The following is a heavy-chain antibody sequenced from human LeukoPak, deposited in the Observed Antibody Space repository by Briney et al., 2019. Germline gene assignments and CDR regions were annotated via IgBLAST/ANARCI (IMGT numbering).Heavy chain of an antibody. V-gene: IGHV4-4*07. J-gene: IGHJ4*02. CDR3: ARDRGNSWYFDS. Sequence: SETLSLTCTVSGGSISSYYWSWIRQPAGKGMGWIGRIYPSGSTNYSPSLESRVTMSVDTSKNQFSLKLSSVTAADTAVYYCARDRGNSWYFDSWGQGTLVTVSS. D-gene: IGHD6-13*01. CDR1: GGSISSYY. CDR2: IYPSGST.